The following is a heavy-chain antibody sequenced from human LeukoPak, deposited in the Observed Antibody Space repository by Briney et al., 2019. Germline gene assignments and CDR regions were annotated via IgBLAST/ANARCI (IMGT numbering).Heavy chain of an antibody. V-gene: IGHV1-69*01. J-gene: IGHJ4*02. D-gene: IGHD3-3*01. CDR2: IIPIFGTA. CDR1: GGTFSSYA. CDR3: ARGPLWSGYYISSWYTYYFDY. Sequence: SVKVSCKASGGTFSSYAISWVRQAPGQGLEWMGGIIPIFGTANYAQKFQGRVTITADESTSTAYMELRSLRSDDTAVYYCARGPLWSGYYISSWYTYYFDYWGQGTLVTVSS.